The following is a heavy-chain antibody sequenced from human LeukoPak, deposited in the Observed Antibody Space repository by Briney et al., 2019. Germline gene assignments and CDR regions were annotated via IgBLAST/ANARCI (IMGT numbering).Heavy chain of an antibody. CDR3: AKWAKYYYYGMDV. D-gene: IGHD4/OR15-4a*01. V-gene: IGHV3-9*01. Sequence: GGSLRLSCAASGFTFDDYAMHWVRQAPGKGLEWVSGISWNSGSIGYADSVKGRFTISRDNAKNSLYLQMNSLRAEDTAVYYCAKWAKYYYYGMDVWGQGTTVTVSS. J-gene: IGHJ6*02. CDR2: ISWNSGSI. CDR1: GFTFDDYA.